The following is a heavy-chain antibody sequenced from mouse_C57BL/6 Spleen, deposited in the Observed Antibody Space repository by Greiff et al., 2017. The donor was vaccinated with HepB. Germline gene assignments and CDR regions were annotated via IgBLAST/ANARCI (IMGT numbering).Heavy chain of an antibody. Sequence: EVQLQQSGPELVKPGASVKISCKASGYTFTDYYMNWVKQSHGKSLEWIGDINPNNGGTSYNQKFKGKATLTVDKSSSTAYMELRSLTSEDSAVYYCAREDSEAYWGQRTLVTVSA. CDR2: INPNNGGT. J-gene: IGHJ3*01. CDR1: GYTFTDYY. CDR3: AREDSEAY. D-gene: IGHD2-12*01. V-gene: IGHV1-26*01.